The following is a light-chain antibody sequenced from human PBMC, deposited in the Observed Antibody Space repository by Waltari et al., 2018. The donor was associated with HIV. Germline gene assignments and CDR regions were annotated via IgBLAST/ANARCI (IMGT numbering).Light chain of an antibody. J-gene: IGKJ1*01. CDR1: QTINTW. V-gene: IGKV1-5*03. CDR3: QQYSSYWT. Sequence: DIQMAQSPSNLSASVGYRVTITCRASQTINTWLAWYHQKPGGAPQLLVYKASTLENGVPSRFSGSGSGTEFTLTISRLQPDDVGFYYCQQYSSYWTFGQGTKVQVK. CDR2: KAS.